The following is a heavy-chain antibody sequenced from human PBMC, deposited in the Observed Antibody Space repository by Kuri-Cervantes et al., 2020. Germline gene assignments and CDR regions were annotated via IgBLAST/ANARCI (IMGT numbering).Heavy chain of an antibody. Sequence: GGSLRLSCAASGFTFSSYAMSWVRQAPGKGLECVSAISGSGGSTYYADSVKGRLTISRDNSKNTLYLQMNSVRAEDTAVYYCAKVGIAAGGMDVWGQGTTVTVSS. CDR2: ISGSGGST. CDR1: GFTFSSYA. D-gene: IGHD6-25*01. CDR3: AKVGIAAGGMDV. J-gene: IGHJ6*02. V-gene: IGHV3-23*01.